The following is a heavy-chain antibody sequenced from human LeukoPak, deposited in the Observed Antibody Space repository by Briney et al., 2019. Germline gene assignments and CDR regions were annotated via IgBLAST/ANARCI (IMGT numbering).Heavy chain of an antibody. D-gene: IGHD3-10*01. CDR1: GFTFSSYG. J-gene: IGHJ4*02. CDR2: IWYDGSNK. V-gene: IGHV3-33*06. Sequence: PGRSLRLSCAASGFTFSSYGMHWVRQAPGKGLEWVAVIWYDGSNKYYADSVKGRFTISRDNSKNTLYLQMNSLRAEDTAVYYCAKLFGDSGGDYWGQGTLVTVSS. CDR3: AKLFGDSGGDY.